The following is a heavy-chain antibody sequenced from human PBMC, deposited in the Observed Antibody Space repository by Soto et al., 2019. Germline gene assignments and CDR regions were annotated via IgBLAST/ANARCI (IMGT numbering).Heavy chain of an antibody. D-gene: IGHD5-18*01. Sequence: GGSLRLSCAASGFTFSSYAMSWVRQAPGKGLEWVSAISGSGGSTYYADSVKGRFTISRDNSKNTLYLQMNSLRAEDTAVYYCAKPNSIQLWLSWFDYWGQGTLVTVSS. V-gene: IGHV3-23*01. CDR3: AKPNSIQLWLSWFDY. CDR2: ISGSGGST. J-gene: IGHJ4*02. CDR1: GFTFSSYA.